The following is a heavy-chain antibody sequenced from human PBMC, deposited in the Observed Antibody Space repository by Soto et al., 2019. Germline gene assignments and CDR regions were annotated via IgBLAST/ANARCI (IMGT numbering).Heavy chain of an antibody. CDR2: ISAYNGNT. D-gene: IGHD1-26*01. Sequence: ASVKVSCTASGYTFTSYGISWVRQAPGQGLEWMGWISAYNGNTNYAQKLQGRVTMTTDTSTSTAYMELRSLRSDDTAVYYCARDPPTTGVYYYYGMDVWGQGTTVTVS. CDR1: GYTFTSYG. V-gene: IGHV1-18*01. CDR3: ARDPPTTGVYYYYGMDV. J-gene: IGHJ6*02.